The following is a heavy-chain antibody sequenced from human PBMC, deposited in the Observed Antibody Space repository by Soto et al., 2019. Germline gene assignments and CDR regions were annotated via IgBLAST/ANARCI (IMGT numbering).Heavy chain of an antibody. J-gene: IGHJ3*02. V-gene: IGHV3-72*01. CDR1: GFTLSDRY. CDR3: ARHYYDSSGYYWSSAFDI. D-gene: IGHD3-22*01. Sequence: PGGSLRLSCAASGFTLSDRYMDWVRQAPGKGLEWVGRTRNKANSYTTEYAASVKGRFTISRDDSKNSLYLQMNSLKTEDTAVYYCARHYYDSSGYYWSSAFDIWGQGTMVTVSS. CDR2: TRNKANSYTT.